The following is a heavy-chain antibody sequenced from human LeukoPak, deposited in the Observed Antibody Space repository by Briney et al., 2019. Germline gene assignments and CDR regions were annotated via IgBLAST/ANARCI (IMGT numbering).Heavy chain of an antibody. J-gene: IGHJ4*02. D-gene: IGHD6-6*01. CDR2: IYTSGGT. CDR1: YGSLTTYY. V-gene: IGHV4-4*09. CDR3: ARLTRLSTSPDRYYLDY. Sequence: SETLSLTCSVSYGSLTTYYWSWIRQPPGKGLEWIGYIYTSGGTNYIPSLKGRVTISIDTSKNQFSLKLSSVTAADSAVYYCARLTRLSTSPDRYYLDYWGQGALVTVSS.